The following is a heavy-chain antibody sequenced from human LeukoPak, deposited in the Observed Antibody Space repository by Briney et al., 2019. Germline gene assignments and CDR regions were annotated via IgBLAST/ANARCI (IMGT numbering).Heavy chain of an antibody. J-gene: IGHJ4*02. CDR1: GFTFSSYS. Sequence: PGGSLRLSCAASGFTFSSYSMNWVRQAPGKGLEWVSSISSSSSYIYYADSVKGRFTISRDNAKNSLYLQMNSLRAEDTAVYYCARSIPNYYDSSGPYYFDYWGQGTLVTVSS. D-gene: IGHD3-22*01. CDR2: ISSSSSYI. CDR3: ARSIPNYYDSSGPYYFDY. V-gene: IGHV3-21*01.